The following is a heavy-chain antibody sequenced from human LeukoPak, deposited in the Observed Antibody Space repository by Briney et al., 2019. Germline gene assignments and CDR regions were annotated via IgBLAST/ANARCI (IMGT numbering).Heavy chain of an antibody. CDR3: ARVRIAARLFDY. D-gene: IGHD6-6*01. J-gene: IGHJ4*02. V-gene: IGHV4-30-4*08. CDR1: GGSISSGDYY. Sequence: PSETLSLTCTVSGGSISSGDYYWSWIRQPPGKGLEWIGYIYYSGSTYYNPSLKSRVNISVDTSKNQFSLKLSSVTAADTAVYYCARVRIAARLFDYWGQGTLVTVSS. CDR2: IYYSGST.